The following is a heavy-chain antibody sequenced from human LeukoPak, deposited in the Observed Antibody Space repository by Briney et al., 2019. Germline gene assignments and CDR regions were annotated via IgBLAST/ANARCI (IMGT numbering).Heavy chain of an antibody. CDR2: IYYSGSI. CDR3: ARQMNTVTADY. CDR1: GGSLSSSSYF. V-gene: IGHV4-39*01. D-gene: IGHD4-17*01. Sequence: SGTLSLTCTVSGGSLSSSSYFWGRHRPPPGKELKWVGSIYYSGSIYDNPSLNSRTIISINTSNNQFFLRLSSVTAADSAVYYCARQMNTVTADYWGQGTLVTVSS. J-gene: IGHJ4*02.